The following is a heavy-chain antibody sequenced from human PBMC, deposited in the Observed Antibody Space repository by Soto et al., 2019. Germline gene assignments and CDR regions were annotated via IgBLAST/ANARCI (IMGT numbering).Heavy chain of an antibody. CDR1: GYTFTSYG. J-gene: IGHJ6*02. CDR3: ATQGRLGGNYHYGMDV. V-gene: IGHV1-18*04. D-gene: IGHD1-26*01. CDR2: ISAYNGNT. Sequence: ASVKVSCKASGYTFTSYGISWVRQAPGQGLEWMGWISAYNGNTNYAQKLQGRVTMTTDTSTSTAYMELRSLRSDDTAVYYCATQGRLGGNYHYGMDVWGQGTTVTVSS.